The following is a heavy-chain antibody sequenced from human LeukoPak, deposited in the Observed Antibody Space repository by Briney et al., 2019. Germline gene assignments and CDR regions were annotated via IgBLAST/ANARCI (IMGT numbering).Heavy chain of an antibody. V-gene: IGHV6-1*01. J-gene: IGHJ4*02. D-gene: IGHD2-2*01. CDR3: ARGGRGYCSSSSCYFDS. CDR2: TYYRSKWYN. CDR1: GDSVSSNSAA. Sequence: SQTLSLTCANSGDSVSSNSAAWNWIRQSPSRGLEWLGRTYYRSKWYNDYAVSVKSRITINPDTSKNQFSLQLNSVTPEDTAIYYCARGGRGYCSSSSCYFDSWGQGALVTVSS.